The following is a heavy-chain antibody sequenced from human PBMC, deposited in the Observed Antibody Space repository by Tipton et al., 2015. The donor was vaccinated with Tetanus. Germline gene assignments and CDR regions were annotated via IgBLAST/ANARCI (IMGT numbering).Heavy chain of an antibody. J-gene: IGHJ4*02. CDR3: ARHEAVAGTFDY. CDR1: GGSFSGYY. CDR2: IYYSGST. Sequence: TLSLTCAVYGGSFSGYYWSWIRQPPGKGLEWIGSIYYSGSTYYNPSLKSRVTISVDTSKNQFSLKLSSVTAADTAVYYCARHEAVAGTFDYWGQGTLVTVSS. D-gene: IGHD6-19*01. V-gene: IGHV4-34*01.